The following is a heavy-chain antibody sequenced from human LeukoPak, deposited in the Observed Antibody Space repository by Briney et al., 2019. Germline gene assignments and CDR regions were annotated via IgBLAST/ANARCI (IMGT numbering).Heavy chain of an antibody. V-gene: IGHV3-23*01. D-gene: IGHD2-2*02. CDR3: AKSRSMISTSCYNY. Sequence: PGGSLRLSCAASGFTFSAYAMNWVRQAPGKGQEWVSSITGSDDSTYYADSVKDRFTISRDDSKNTLFLQMNSLRAEDTAVYYCAKSRSMISTSCYNYWGQGTLVTVSS. CDR1: GFTFSAYA. J-gene: IGHJ4*02. CDR2: ITGSDDST.